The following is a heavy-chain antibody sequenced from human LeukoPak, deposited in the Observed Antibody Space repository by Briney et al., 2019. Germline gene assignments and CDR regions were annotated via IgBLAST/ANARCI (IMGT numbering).Heavy chain of an antibody. V-gene: IGHV3-21*01. D-gene: IGHD5-18*01. Sequence: AGGSLRLSCAASGFTFSSYSMNWVRQAPGKGLEWVSSISSSSSYIYYADSVKGRFTISRDNAKNSLYLQMNSLRAEDTAVYYCARDEGGYSYGYVSGDPSPFDYWGQGTLVTVSS. CDR1: GFTFSSYS. CDR2: ISSSSSYI. J-gene: IGHJ4*02. CDR3: ARDEGGYSYGYVSGDPSPFDY.